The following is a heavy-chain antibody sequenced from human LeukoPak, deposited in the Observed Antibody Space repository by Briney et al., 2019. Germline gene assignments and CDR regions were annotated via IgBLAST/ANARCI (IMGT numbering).Heavy chain of an antibody. CDR3: ASYVDTAMVDAFDI. D-gene: IGHD5-18*01. V-gene: IGHV4-59*01. CDR2: IYYSGST. Sequence: SETLSLTCTVSGGSISSYYWSWIRQPPGKGLEWIGYIYYSGSTNYNPSLKSRVTISVDTSKNQFSLKLSSVTAADTAVYYCASYVDTAMVDAFDIWGQGTMVTVSS. CDR1: GGSISSYY. J-gene: IGHJ3*02.